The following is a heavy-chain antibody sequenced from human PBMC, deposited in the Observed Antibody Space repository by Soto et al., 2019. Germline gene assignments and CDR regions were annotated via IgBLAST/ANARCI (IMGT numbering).Heavy chain of an antibody. D-gene: IGHD3-22*01. J-gene: IGHJ4*02. V-gene: IGHV4-34*01. CDR3: ARGTDYYDSSVFDY. CDR1: GGSFSGYY. Sequence: ASETLSLTCAVYGGSFSGYYWSWIRQPPGKGLEWIGEINHSGSTNYNPSLKSRVTISVDTSKNQFSLKLSSVTAADTAVYYRARGTDYYDSSVFDYWGQGTLVTVSS. CDR2: INHSGST.